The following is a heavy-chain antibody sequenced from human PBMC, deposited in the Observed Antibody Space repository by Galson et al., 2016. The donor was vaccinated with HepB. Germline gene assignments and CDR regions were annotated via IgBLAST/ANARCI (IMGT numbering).Heavy chain of an antibody. Sequence: SLRLSCAASGFTFSSYSIHWVRQAPGKGLEWVSRTTGTNTYTYYADSVKGRSTISRDNAKNSLYLQMNSLRAEDTAVYYCARDKSAFGAIDYWGQGTLVTVSS. CDR1: GFTFSSYS. J-gene: IGHJ4*02. CDR2: TTGTNTYT. D-gene: IGHD3-10*01. V-gene: IGHV3-21*01. CDR3: ARDKSAFGAIDY.